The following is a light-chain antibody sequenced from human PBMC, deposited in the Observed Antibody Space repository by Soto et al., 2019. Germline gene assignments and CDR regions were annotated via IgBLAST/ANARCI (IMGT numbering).Light chain of an antibody. CDR2: TAS. Sequence: DIQMTQSPYSVSPSXGDRVSITXXASQNIRDSLNWYQQKPGKAPDLLIHTASSLQSGVPSRFSGSGAGTDFTLTISGLQREDFATYYCQQSYGTPPTFGQGTKVDIK. J-gene: IGKJ1*01. CDR1: QNIRDS. CDR3: QQSYGTPPT. V-gene: IGKV1-39*01.